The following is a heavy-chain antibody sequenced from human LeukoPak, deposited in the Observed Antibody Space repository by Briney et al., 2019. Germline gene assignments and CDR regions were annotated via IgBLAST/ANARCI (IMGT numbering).Heavy chain of an antibody. J-gene: IGHJ4*02. CDR3: ATQSSLKLTLVRGVIIRVDQRQGEFDY. D-gene: IGHD3-10*01. Sequence: GASVKVSCKVSGYTLAELSMHWVRQAPGKGREWMGGFDPEDGETIYAQKFQGRVTMTEDTSTDTAYMELSSLRSEDTAVYYCATQSSLKLTLVRGVIIRVDQRQGEFDYWGQGTLVTVPS. CDR2: FDPEDGET. CDR1: GYTLAELS. V-gene: IGHV1-24*01.